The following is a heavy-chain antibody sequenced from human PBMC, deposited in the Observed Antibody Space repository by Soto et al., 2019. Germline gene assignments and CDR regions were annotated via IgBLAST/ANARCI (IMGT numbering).Heavy chain of an antibody. CDR2: IYSSGNT. Sequence: EVQLVETGGGLIQPGGSLRLSCAVSGFTVSSNYMSWVRQAPGKGLEWVSVIYSSGNTYYADSVKARFNVSRDKSKNTVYLQMNSLRAEDTAMYYCARVSSPFGYWGQGTLVTVSS. D-gene: IGHD3-16*01. J-gene: IGHJ4*02. CDR1: GFTVSSNY. V-gene: IGHV3-53*02. CDR3: ARVSSPFGY.